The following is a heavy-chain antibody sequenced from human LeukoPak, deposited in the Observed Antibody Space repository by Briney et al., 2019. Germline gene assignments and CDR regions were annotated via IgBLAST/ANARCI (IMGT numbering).Heavy chain of an antibody. J-gene: IGHJ3*02. CDR3: ARDAFDI. Sequence: PGGSLRLSCAASGFTLSIYDMHWVRQAPGKGLEWVAVIWYDGSNKNYADSVKGRFTISRDNSKNTLYLQMNSLRAEDTAVYYCARDAFDIWGQGTMVTVSS. CDR2: IWYDGSNK. CDR1: GFTLSIYD. V-gene: IGHV3-33*01.